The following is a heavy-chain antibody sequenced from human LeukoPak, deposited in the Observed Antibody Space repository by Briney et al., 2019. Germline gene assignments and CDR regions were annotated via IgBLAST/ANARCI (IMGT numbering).Heavy chain of an antibody. CDR1: GYTFTSYG. J-gene: IGHJ3*02. Sequence: ASVKVSCKASGYTFTSYGISWVRQAPGQGLEWMGWISAYNGDTNYAQKLQGRVTMTTDTSTSTAYMELRSLRSDDTAVYCCARDRVGIAVAGTPWGAFDIWGQGTMVTVSS. D-gene: IGHD6-19*01. CDR2: ISAYNGDT. CDR3: ARDRVGIAVAGTPWGAFDI. V-gene: IGHV1-18*01.